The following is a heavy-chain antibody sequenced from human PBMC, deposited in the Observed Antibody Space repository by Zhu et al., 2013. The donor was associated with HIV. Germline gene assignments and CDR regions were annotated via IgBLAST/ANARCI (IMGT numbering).Heavy chain of an antibody. CDR1: GGTFSSYT. CDR3: AREGYYDSSGYSDNYYYYYGMDV. V-gene: IGHV1-69*08. D-gene: IGHD3-22*01. Sequence: QVQLVQSGAEVKKPGSSVKVSCKASGGTFSSYTISWVRQAPGQGLEWMGRIIPILGIANYAQKFQGRVTITADKSTSTAYMELSSLRSEDTAVYYCAREGYYDSSGYSDNYYYYYGMDVWG. CDR2: IIPILGIA. J-gene: IGHJ6*02.